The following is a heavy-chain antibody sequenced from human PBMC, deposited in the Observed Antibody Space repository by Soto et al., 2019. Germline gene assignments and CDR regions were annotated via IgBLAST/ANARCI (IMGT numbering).Heavy chain of an antibody. CDR1: GFTFSSYS. CDR2: ISGSGGST. V-gene: IGHV3-23*01. D-gene: IGHD3-22*01. J-gene: IGHJ4*02. Sequence: PGGSLRLSCAASGFTFSSYSMSWVRQAPGKGLEWVSAISGSGGSTYYADSVKGRFTISRDNAKNSLYLQMNSLRDEDTAVYYCARVDGDYDSSGYYYWLQGRYFDYWGQGTLGTVSS. CDR3: ARVDGDYDSSGYYYWLQGRYFDY.